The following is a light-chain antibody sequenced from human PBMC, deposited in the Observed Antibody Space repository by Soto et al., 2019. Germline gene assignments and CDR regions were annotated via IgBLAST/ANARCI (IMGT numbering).Light chain of an antibody. V-gene: IGKV1-5*01. CDR2: DVS. Sequence: DIQMTQSPSTLSSSIGARVTITCRASHSLNGRLAWYRQRPGHAPDLLIYDVSTLEAGVPSRFSDTGSETESTLTISGLQPDNLAADKCQQYNYYSTFGPGTTVEIK. J-gene: IGKJ1*01. CDR1: HSLNGR. CDR3: QQYNYYST.